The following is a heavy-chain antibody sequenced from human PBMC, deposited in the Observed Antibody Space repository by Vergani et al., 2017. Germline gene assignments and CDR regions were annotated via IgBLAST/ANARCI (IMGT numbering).Heavy chain of an antibody. D-gene: IGHD6-13*01. CDR1: GGTFSSYA. CDR2: IIPIFGTA. Sequence: QVQLVQSGAEVKKPGSSVKVSCKASGGTFSSYAISWVRQAPGQGLEWMGGIIPIFGTANYAQKFQGRVTITADESTSTAYMELSSLRSEDTAVYYCARLYRGVAAAGPNMFDPWGQGTLVTVSS. J-gene: IGHJ5*02. CDR3: ARLYRGVAAAGPNMFDP. V-gene: IGHV1-69*01.